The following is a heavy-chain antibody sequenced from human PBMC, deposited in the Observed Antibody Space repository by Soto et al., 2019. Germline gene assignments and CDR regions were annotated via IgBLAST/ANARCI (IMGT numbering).Heavy chain of an antibody. CDR3: ARARYSGSYYFQLFAY. Sequence: SQPLSLTCAVYYGSFSGYYWSWILKTPLKWLECIGEINHSGSTNYNPSLKSRVTISVDTSKNQFSLKLSSVTAADTAVYYCARARYSGSYYFQLFAYWGHGTLVTVSP. CDR2: INHSGST. CDR1: YGSFSGYY. V-gene: IGHV4-34*01. J-gene: IGHJ4*01. D-gene: IGHD1-26*01.